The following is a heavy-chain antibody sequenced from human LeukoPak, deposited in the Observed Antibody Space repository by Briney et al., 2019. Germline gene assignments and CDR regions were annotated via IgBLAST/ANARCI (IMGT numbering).Heavy chain of an antibody. Sequence: EASVKVSCKASGYSFTGYYMQWVRQAPGQGLEWMGWINPNSGGTIYAQNFQGGVTMTRDTSISTAYMELSRLRSDDTAVYYCATSNSSGWHDCWGQGTLVTVSS. D-gene: IGHD6-19*01. J-gene: IGHJ4*02. V-gene: IGHV1-2*02. CDR3: ATSNSSGWHDC. CDR1: GYSFTGYY. CDR2: INPNSGGT.